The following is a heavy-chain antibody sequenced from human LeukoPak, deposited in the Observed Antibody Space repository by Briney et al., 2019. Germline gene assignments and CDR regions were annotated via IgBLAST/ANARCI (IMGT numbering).Heavy chain of an antibody. V-gene: IGHV3-48*02. Sequence: PGGSLRLSCVVSGITFSGYSMIWVCQAPGKGLEWLSFMTTSGNTIFYAESVKERLTISRDNAKKTLYLQMNSLRDEDTAVYYCVRDKDYAFDIWGQGTMVTVSS. J-gene: IGHJ3*02. CDR1: GITFSGYS. CDR2: MTTSGNTI. CDR3: VRDKDYAFDI. D-gene: IGHD4-11*01.